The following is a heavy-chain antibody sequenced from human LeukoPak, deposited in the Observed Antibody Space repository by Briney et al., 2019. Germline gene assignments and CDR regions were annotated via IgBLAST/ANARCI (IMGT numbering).Heavy chain of an antibody. D-gene: IGHD3-9*01. V-gene: IGHV1-8*01. CDR1: GYTFTSYD. CDR2: MNPNSGNT. J-gene: IGHJ6*03. Sequence: ASVEVSCKASGYTFTSYDINWVRQATGQGLEWMGWMNPNSGNTGYAQKFQGRVTMTRNTSISTAYMELSSLRSEDTAVYYCARGHGILRQASYYMDVWGKGTTVTISS. CDR3: ARGHGILRQASYYMDV.